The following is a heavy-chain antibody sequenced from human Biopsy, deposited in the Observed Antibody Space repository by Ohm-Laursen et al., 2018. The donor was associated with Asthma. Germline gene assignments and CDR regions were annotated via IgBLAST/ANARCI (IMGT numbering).Heavy chain of an antibody. CDR3: ARAVDYSHYYGIDV. CDR2: ISVYNGNT. J-gene: IGHJ6*02. D-gene: IGHD3-10*01. CDR1: GYTFNSAG. Sequence: VASVKVSCKTSGYTFNSAGITWVRQAPGQGLEWMGWISVYNGNTKVAQKLQDRVTMITDTSTSTAYMELRSLRSEDTAVYFCARAVDYSHYYGIDVWGQGTTVTVS. V-gene: IGHV1-18*01.